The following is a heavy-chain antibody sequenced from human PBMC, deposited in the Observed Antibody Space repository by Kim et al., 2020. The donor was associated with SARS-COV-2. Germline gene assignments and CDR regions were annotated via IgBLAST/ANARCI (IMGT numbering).Heavy chain of an antibody. CDR2: MYYSGSP. CDR1: GGSITSGGYY. Sequence: SETLSLTCTVSGGSITSGGYYWSWIRQPPGKGLEWIGYMYYSGSPYYNPSLKSRLTISVDTSKNQFSLRLSSVTAADAAVYYCARSDLNIAEAGRGYYYYGLDVWGQGTTVIVSS. J-gene: IGHJ6*02. V-gene: IGHV4-31*03. D-gene: IGHD6-13*01. CDR3: ARSDLNIAEAGRGYYYYGLDV.